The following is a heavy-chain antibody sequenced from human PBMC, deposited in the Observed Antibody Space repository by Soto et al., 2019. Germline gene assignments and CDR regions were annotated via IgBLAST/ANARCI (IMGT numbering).Heavy chain of an antibody. CDR1: GFTFTSYA. CDR2: ISGDSTTS. CDR3: ARDSIYGNSRLDY. J-gene: IGHJ4*02. D-gene: IGHD4-17*01. V-gene: IGHV3-23*01. Sequence: EVQLLESGGGLAQPGGSLRLSCAASGFTFTSYAMSWFRQAPGKGLEWVSAISGDSTTSYYEDSVKGRFTISRDISKNTVILQMNSLRAEDTAIYYCARDSIYGNSRLDYCGQGTLVTVSP.